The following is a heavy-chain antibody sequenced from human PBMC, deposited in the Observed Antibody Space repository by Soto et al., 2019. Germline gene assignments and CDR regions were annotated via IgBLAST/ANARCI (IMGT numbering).Heavy chain of an antibody. Sequence: XETLSLTCTVAGGSISGHFLSWIRQPPGKGLDYIGWIFHTGGTNYNASLASRVAISVDTSKTQISLNLHSVTAADTAVYYCARSGLTFRGVVWGQGHPVTVSS. D-gene: IGHD3-16*01. V-gene: IGHV4-59*11. J-gene: IGHJ4*01. CDR2: IFHTGGT. CDR3: ARSGLTFRGVV. CDR1: GGSISGHF.